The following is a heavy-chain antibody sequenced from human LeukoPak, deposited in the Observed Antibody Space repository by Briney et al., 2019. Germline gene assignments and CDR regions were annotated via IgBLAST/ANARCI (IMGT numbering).Heavy chain of an antibody. J-gene: IGHJ4*02. D-gene: IGHD4-17*01. V-gene: IGHV3-30*18. CDR3: AKDWTMVTTELY. CDR2: ISYDGSNK. CDR1: GFTFSSYG. Sequence: PGRSLRLSCAASGFTFSSYGMHWVRQAPGKGLEWVAVISYDGSNKYYADSVKGRFTISRDNSKNTLYLQMNSLRAEDTAVYYCAKDWTMVTTELYWGQGTLVTVSS.